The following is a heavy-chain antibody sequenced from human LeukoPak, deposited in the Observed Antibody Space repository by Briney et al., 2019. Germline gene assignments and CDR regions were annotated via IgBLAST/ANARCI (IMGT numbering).Heavy chain of an antibody. CDR2: IIPILGIA. J-gene: IGHJ4*02. V-gene: IGHV1-69*04. Sequence: ASVKVSCKASGGTFSSYAISWVRQAPGQGLEWMGRIIPILGIANYAQKFQGRVTITADKSTSTAYMELSSLRSEDTAVYYCASEQAYYYDSSGYYYVFDYWGQGTLVTVSS. CDR1: GGTFSSYA. CDR3: ASEQAYYYDSSGYYYVFDY. D-gene: IGHD3-22*01.